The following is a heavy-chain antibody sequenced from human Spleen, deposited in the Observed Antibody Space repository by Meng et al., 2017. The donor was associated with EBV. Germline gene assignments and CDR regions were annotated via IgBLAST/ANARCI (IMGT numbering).Heavy chain of an antibody. CDR3: ARVLRGSQVDY. D-gene: IGHD1-26*01. Sequence: QLQLQESGPGLVKPSETLSLTCTVSGDSISGSSFHWAWMRQPPGKGLEWIGSIYYSGSTYYNSSFKNRVTISVDTSKNQFSLNLYSVTAADTAVYYCARVLRGSQVDYWGQGTLVTVSS. V-gene: IGHV4-39*07. CDR2: IYYSGST. J-gene: IGHJ4*02. CDR1: GDSISGSSFH.